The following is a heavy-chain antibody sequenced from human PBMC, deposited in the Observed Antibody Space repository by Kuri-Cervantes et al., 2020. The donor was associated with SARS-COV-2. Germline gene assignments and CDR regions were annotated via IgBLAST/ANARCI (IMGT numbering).Heavy chain of an antibody. CDR1: GFTFSGYS. J-gene: IGHJ6*02. CDR2: IDSSSYYI. D-gene: IGHD2-2*01. Sequence: GESLKISCAASGFTFSGYSMNWIRQAPGKGLEWVASIDSSSYYIYHADSVKGRLTISRDDSKNTLYLQMNSLRDEDTAVYYCASDTSSWSSDYYDMDVWGQGTTVTVSS. CDR3: ASDTSSWSSDYYDMDV. V-gene: IGHV3-21*04.